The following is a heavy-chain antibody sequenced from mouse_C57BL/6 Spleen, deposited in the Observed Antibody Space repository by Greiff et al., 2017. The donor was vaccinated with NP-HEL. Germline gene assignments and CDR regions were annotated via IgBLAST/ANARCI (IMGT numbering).Heavy chain of an antibody. D-gene: IGHD2-5*01. J-gene: IGHJ1*03. CDR2: ISSGGSYT. V-gene: IGHV5-6*02. Sequence: EVMLVESGGDLVKPGGSLKLSCAASGFTFSSYGMSWVRQTPDKRLEWVATISSGGSYTYSPDSVKGRFTISRDNATNTLYLQMSSLKSEDTAMYYCARRDYSNGYFDVWGTGTTVTVSS. CDR1: GFTFSSYG. CDR3: ARRDYSNGYFDV.